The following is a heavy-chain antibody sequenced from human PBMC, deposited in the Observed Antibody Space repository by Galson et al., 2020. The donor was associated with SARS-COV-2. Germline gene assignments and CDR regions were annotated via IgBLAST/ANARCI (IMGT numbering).Heavy chain of an antibody. V-gene: IGHV1-2*02. CDR2: INPNSGGT. D-gene: IGHD3-10*01. J-gene: IGHJ6*02. CDR3: ASYYVGSKSYYTYYYYGVDV. CDR1: GYTFTGYF. Sequence: ASVKVSCKASGYTFTGYFMHWVRQAPGQGLEWMGWINPNSGGTKYAQKFLGRVTMTRDTSISTAYMELSRLRSDDTAVYYCASYYVGSKSYYTYYYYGVDVWGQGTTVTVSS.